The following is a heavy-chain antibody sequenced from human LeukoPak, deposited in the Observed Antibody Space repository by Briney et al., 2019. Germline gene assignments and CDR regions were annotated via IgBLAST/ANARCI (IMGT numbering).Heavy chain of an antibody. J-gene: IGHJ4*02. CDR1: GFTFTTSA. V-gene: IGHV1-58*01. Sequence: TSVKVSCKASGFTFTTSAVQWVRQARGQRLEWIGRIVVGSGNTDHAQKFQGRLTITRDISTSTAYMELSSLTSDDTAVYYCARDRVRGVTTSETVDYWGQGTLVTVSS. CDR2: IVVGSGNT. CDR3: ARDRVRGVTTSETVDY. D-gene: IGHD3-10*01.